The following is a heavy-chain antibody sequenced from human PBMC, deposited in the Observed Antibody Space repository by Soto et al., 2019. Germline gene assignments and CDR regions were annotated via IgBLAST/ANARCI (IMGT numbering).Heavy chain of an antibody. D-gene: IGHD2-2*01. CDR3: AREGGYCSSTSCHRGAFGI. Sequence: ASVKVSCKASGYTFTGFYMHWVRQAPGQGLEWMGWINPDSGGTNYAQKFQGWVTMTRDTSISTAYMELSRLRSDDTAVYYCAREGGYCSSTSCHRGAFGIWGQGTMVTVSS. J-gene: IGHJ3*02. CDR1: GYTFTGFY. CDR2: INPDSGGT. V-gene: IGHV1-2*04.